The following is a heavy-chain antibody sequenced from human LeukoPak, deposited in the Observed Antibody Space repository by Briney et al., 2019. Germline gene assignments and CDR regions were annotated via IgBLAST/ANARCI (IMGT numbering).Heavy chain of an antibody. CDR3: ARATVIGDVPVPGYMDV. D-gene: IGHD2-21*01. CDR1: GFSFSNYD. Sequence: GGSLRLSCAASGFSFSNYDMHWVRQVAGKGLEWVSSIGTIGDTFYPGSVKGRFTISRENAKNSLYLQMNSLRAGDTAVYYCARATVIGDVPVPGYMDVWGKGTTVTVPS. V-gene: IGHV3-13*01. CDR2: IGTIGDT. J-gene: IGHJ6*03.